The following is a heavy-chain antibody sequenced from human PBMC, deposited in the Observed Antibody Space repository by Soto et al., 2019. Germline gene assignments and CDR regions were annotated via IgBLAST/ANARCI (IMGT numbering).Heavy chain of an antibody. CDR3: ARVVKAGDYGDYGRYYFDY. J-gene: IGHJ4*01. CDR1: GYTFTTYG. V-gene: IGHV1-18*04. CDR2: ISAYSGNT. D-gene: IGHD4-17*01. Sequence: QVQLVQSGAEVKKPRASVKVSCKASGYTFTTYGITWVRQAPGQGLEWMGWISAYSGNTNYAQKLQGRLTVTTDTSTNTAYMDLRSLRSDDTAVYYCARVVKAGDYGDYGRYYFDYWGHGTLVTVSS.